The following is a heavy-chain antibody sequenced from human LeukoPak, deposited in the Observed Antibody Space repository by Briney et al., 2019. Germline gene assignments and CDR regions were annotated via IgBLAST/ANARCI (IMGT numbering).Heavy chain of an antibody. D-gene: IGHD4-17*01. V-gene: IGHV4-38-2*02. J-gene: IGHJ4*02. CDR3: ARATVTTGGPLDY. CDR1: GYSISSGYY. Sequence: PSETLSLTCTVSGYSISSGYYWGWIRQPPGKGLEWIGSIYHSGSTYYNPSLKSRVTISVDTSKNQFSLKLSSVTAADTAVYHCARATVTTGGPLDYWGQGTLVTVSS. CDR2: IYHSGST.